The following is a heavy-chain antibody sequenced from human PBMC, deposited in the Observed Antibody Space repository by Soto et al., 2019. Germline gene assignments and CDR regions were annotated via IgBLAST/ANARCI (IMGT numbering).Heavy chain of an antibody. CDR2: ISGSGGST. CDR1: GFTFSSDA. J-gene: IGHJ1*01. V-gene: IGHV3-23*01. CDR3: AKQYCSSTSCYEIQH. Sequence: EVQLLESGGGLVQPGGSLRLSCAASGFTFSSDAMSWVRQAPGKGLEWVSAISGSGGSTYNADSVKGRFTISRDNSKNTLYLQMNSLRAEDTAVYYCAKQYCSSTSCYEIQHWGQGTLVTVSS. D-gene: IGHD2-2*01.